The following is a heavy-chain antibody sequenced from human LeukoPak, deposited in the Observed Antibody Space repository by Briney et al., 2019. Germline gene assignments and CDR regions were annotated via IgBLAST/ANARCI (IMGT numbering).Heavy chain of an antibody. D-gene: IGHD6-13*01. CDR2: ISCYDGNT. CDR3: ATRSIAAAIDAFDI. Sequence: ASVKVSCKASGYTFTSYGIIWVRQAPGQGLEWMGWISCYDGNTIYAQKLQGRVAMTTDTSTSTAYMELRSLRSDDTAVYYCATRSIAAAIDAFDIWGQGTMVTVSS. CDR1: GYTFTSYG. J-gene: IGHJ3*02. V-gene: IGHV1-18*01.